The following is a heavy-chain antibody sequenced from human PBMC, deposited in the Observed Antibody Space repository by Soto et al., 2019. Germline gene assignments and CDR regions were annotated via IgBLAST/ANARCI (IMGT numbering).Heavy chain of an antibody. CDR1: GDSISGTIYY. V-gene: IGHV4-39*01. J-gene: IGHJ4*02. D-gene: IGHD3-22*01. CDR3: ARHPQYYDTSAYHYYFDY. Sequence: SETLSLTCTVSGDSISGTIYYWGWVRQSPGKGLEWIGSIYYSGSTHYNPSLKSRVTISVDTSKNQFSLRVSSVTAADTAVYYCARHPQYYDTSAYHYYFDYWGQGTLVTVSS. CDR2: IYYSGST.